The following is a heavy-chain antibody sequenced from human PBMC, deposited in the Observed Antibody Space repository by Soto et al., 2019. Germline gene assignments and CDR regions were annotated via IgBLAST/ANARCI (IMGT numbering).Heavy chain of an antibody. V-gene: IGHV1-18*04. CDR1: GYTFTSYG. CDR3: ARDLYYGSGGYRWFDP. J-gene: IGHJ5*02. D-gene: IGHD3-10*01. Sequence: QVQLVQSGAEVKKPGASVKVSCKASGYTFTSYGISWVRQAPGQGLEWMGWISAYNGNTNYAQKLQGRVTLTTDTSTTTAYMELRSLRSDDTAVYYCARDLYYGSGGYRWFDPWGQGTLVTVSS. CDR2: ISAYNGNT.